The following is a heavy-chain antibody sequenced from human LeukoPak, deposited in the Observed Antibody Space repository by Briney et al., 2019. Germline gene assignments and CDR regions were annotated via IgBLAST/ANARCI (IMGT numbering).Heavy chain of an antibody. CDR3: ARTYYYDSSRYYTPFDY. V-gene: IGHV4-59*01. D-gene: IGHD3-22*01. CDR1: GGSIRRYY. CDR2: IYYSGST. J-gene: IGHJ4*02. Sequence: PSETLSLTCTVSGGSIRRYYWSWIRQPPGKGLEWIGYIYYSGSTNYNPSLKSRVTISVDTSKNQFSLKLSSVTAADTAVYYCARTYYYDSSRYYTPFDYWGQGTLVTVSS.